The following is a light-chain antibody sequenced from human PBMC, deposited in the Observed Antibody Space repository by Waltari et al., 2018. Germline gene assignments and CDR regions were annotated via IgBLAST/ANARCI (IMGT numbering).Light chain of an antibody. Sequence: QSVLTQPPSVSGAPGQRVTISCTGSSSNIGAGYDVHWYQQLPGTAHKRLIYGNNQRPSGAPDRFSGSKSGSSASLAITGLQAEDEAYYYCQSYDNSLSGFWVFGGGTKLTVL. CDR3: QSYDNSLSGFWV. CDR1: SSNIGAGYD. J-gene: IGLJ3*02. CDR2: GNN. V-gene: IGLV1-40*01.